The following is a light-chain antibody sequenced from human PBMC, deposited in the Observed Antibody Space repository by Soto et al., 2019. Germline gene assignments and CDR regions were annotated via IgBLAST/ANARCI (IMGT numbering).Light chain of an antibody. Sequence: QSALTQPASVSGSPGQSITISCTGTSSDVGSYNLVSWYQHHTGKAPKLMIYEGSKRPSGVSNRLSGSKSGNTASLTISGLQAEDEADYYSCSYAGRRNFVVFGGGTKPTVL. V-gene: IGLV2-23*03. CDR3: CSYAGRRNFVV. CDR2: EGS. CDR1: SSDVGSYNL. J-gene: IGLJ2*01.